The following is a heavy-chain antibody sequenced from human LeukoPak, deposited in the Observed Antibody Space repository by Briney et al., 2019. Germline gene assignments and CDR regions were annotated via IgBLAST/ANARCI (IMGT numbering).Heavy chain of an antibody. CDR3: ATTGFQHFDY. D-gene: IGHD1-1*01. J-gene: IGHJ4*02. CDR2: IRYDGNNK. Sequence: GGSLRLSCAASGFTFSSYGIHWVRQAPGKGLEWVAFIRYDGNNKYYADSVKGRFTISRDNSKNTLYLQMNSLRAEDTAVYYCATTGFQHFDYWGQGTLVTVSS. CDR1: GFTFSSYG. V-gene: IGHV3-30*02.